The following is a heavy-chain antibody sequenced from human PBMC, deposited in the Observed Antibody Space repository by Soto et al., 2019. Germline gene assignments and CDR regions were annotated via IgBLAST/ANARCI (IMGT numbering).Heavy chain of an antibody. V-gene: IGHV3-21*01. J-gene: IGHJ5*02. CDR2: ISSSSSYI. CDR3: ATDYYGSGIYYNVANYFDP. CDR1: GFTLISYT. D-gene: IGHD3-10*01. Sequence: EVQLVESGGGLVKPGGSLSLSCAVSGFTLISYTINWVRQAPGKGLAWASPISSSSSYIYYAESVKGRFNVSGDNAKNSLELQINSLRAEDTSVYYCATDYYGSGIYYNVANYFDPWCQGSLVTGSS.